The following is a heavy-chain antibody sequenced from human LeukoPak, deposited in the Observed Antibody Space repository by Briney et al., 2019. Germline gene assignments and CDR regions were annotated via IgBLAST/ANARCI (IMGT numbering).Heavy chain of an antibody. V-gene: IGHV3-30*18. D-gene: IGHD1-1*01. CDR1: GYTFTGYY. CDR3: AKDPLRYGRPDY. Sequence: SCKASGYTFTGYYMHWVRQAPGKGLEWVAVISYDGSDKQYTESVKGRFTISRDNSKNTLYVQMNSLRVEDTAVYYCAKDPLRYGRPDYWGQGTLVTVSS. CDR2: ISYDGSDK. J-gene: IGHJ4*02.